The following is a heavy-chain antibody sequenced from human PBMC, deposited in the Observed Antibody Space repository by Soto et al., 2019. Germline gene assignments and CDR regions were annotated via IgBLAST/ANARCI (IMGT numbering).Heavy chain of an antibody. CDR1: GGSISSYY. D-gene: IGHD3-10*01. J-gene: IGHJ6*02. CDR3: ARDRIGYGSGSYYPNYYYYGMDV. V-gene: IGHV4-59*01. CDR2: IYYSGST. Sequence: SETLSLTCPVSGGSISSYYWSWIRQPPGKGLEWIGYIYYSGSTNYNPSLKSRVTISVDTSKNQFSLKLSSVTAADTAVYYCARDRIGYGSGSYYPNYYYYGMDVWGQGTTVTVSS.